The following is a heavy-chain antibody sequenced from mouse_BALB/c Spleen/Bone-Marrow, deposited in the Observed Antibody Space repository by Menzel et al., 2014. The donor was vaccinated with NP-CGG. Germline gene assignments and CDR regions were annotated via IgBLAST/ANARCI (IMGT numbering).Heavy chain of an antibody. D-gene: IGHD1-1*02. Sequence: QVQLQQPGAELAKPGASVQMSCKASGYTFTSYWMHWVKQRPGQGLEWIGYINPSTGYTEYNQKFKDKATLTADKSSSTAYMQLSSLTSEDSAVYYCARVGFAGAWFAYWGQGTLVTVSA. CDR1: GYTFTSYW. CDR2: INPSTGYT. J-gene: IGHJ3*01. CDR3: ARVGFAGAWFAY. V-gene: IGHV1-7*01.